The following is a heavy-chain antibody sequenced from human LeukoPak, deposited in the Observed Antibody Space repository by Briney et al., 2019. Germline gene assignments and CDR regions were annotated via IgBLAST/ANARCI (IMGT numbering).Heavy chain of an antibody. CDR1: GGSFSGYY. D-gene: IGHD3-10*01. CDR3: ARRYYGSGTNYFDY. CDR2: INQSGST. J-gene: IGHJ4*02. V-gene: IGHV4-34*01. Sequence: PSETLSLTCAVYGGSFSGYYWSWIRQPPGEGLEWIGEINQSGSTNYNPSLERRATMSVDTSKNQFFLKLSSVTAADTAVYYCARRYYGSGTNYFDYWGQGTLVTVSS.